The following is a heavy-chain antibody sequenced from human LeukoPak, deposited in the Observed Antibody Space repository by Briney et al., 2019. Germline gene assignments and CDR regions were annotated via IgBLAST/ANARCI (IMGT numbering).Heavy chain of an antibody. V-gene: IGHV3-21*01. D-gene: IGHD6-19*01. Sequence: PGGSLRLSCAASGFTFSSYGMNWVRQAPGKGLEWVSSISSSSSYIYYADSVKGRFTISRDNAKNSLYLQMNSLRAEDTAVYYCASPRLSAYSSGWYYWGQGTLVTVSS. J-gene: IGHJ4*02. CDR1: GFTFSSYG. CDR3: ASPRLSAYSSGWYY. CDR2: ISSSSSYI.